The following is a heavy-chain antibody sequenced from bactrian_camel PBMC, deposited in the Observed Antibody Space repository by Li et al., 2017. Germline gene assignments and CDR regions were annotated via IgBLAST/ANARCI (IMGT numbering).Heavy chain of an antibody. CDR2: IYTGDGST. CDR1: GFTFSGYY. CDR3: AADTPSAGHPQLVHSPLGGRAEYKF. V-gene: IGHV3-2*01. D-gene: IGHD6*01. J-gene: IGHJ4*01. Sequence: HVQLVESGGGLVQPEGSLRLSCAASGFTFSGYYMSWVRQAPGKGLEWVSSIYTGDGSTNSADSVKGRFTVSRDNARNTLYLQLSSLQPQDTAIYYCAADTPSAGHPQLVHSPLGGRAEYKFWGQGTQVTVS.